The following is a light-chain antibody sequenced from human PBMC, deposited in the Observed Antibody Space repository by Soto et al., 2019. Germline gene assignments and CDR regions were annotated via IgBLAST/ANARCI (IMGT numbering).Light chain of an antibody. J-gene: IGKJ2*01. CDR2: AAS. CDR1: QSIATF. V-gene: IGKV1-39*01. Sequence: DIQMTQPPSSLSASVGDRVTITCRATQSIATFLNSYQQRPGQAPRPLIYAASNLDNGVPSTFSGSGSETVATLTISSLQPKDFATYYCQQSYRTPVTVGQGTKVDI. CDR3: QQSYRTPVT.